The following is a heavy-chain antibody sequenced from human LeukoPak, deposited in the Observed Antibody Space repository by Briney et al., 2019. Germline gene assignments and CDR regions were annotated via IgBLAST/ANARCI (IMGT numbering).Heavy chain of an antibody. J-gene: IGHJ6*02. CDR1: GYRFTSYW. CDR3: ARQWDYDSSGTGYYYYYGMDV. V-gene: IGHV5-51*01. Sequence: GESLKISCKGSGYRFTSYWIGWVRQMPGKGLEWMGIIYPGDSDTRYSPSFQGQVTISADKSISTAYLQWSSLKASDTAMYYCARQWDYDSSGTGYYYYYGMDVWGQGTTVTVSS. D-gene: IGHD3-22*01. CDR2: IYPGDSDT.